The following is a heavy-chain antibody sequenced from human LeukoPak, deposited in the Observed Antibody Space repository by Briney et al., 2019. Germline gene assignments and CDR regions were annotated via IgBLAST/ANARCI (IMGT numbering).Heavy chain of an antibody. V-gene: IGHV4-61*09. CDR3: AREGYDSL. Sequence: SETLSLNCTVSGGSISSGNYYWSWIRQPAGKGLEWIGHIYTSGSTNYNPSLKSRVTISVDTSKNQFSLKLSSVTAADTAVYYCAREGYDSLWGQGTLVTVSS. CDR2: IYTSGST. D-gene: IGHD3-3*01. J-gene: IGHJ4*02. CDR1: GGSISSGNYY.